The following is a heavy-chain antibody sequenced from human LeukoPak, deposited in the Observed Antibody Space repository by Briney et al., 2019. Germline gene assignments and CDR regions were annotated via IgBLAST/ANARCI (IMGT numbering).Heavy chain of an antibody. CDR1: GYTFINYY. V-gene: IGHV1-46*01. CDR3: ARVYFDAFDM. D-gene: IGHD3-10*01. Sequence: ASVKVSCKASGYTFINYYIHWVRQAPGQGLEWMGIINPSGGSTSYAQKSQGRVTMTRDTSTSTVYMELSSLRSEDTAVYYCARVYFDAFDMWGQGTMVTVSS. CDR2: INPSGGST. J-gene: IGHJ3*02.